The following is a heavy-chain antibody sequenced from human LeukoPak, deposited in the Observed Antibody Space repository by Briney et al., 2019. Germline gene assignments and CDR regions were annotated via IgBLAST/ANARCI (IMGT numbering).Heavy chain of an antibody. J-gene: IGHJ4*02. CDR2: VHTTTGNT. Sequence: SETLSLTCNVDTINNYHWGWVRQSAGTGLEWIGRVHTTTGNTFANPSLWGRVSVSVDTARNQFVLKLTSMTAADTAVYHCAREIRNIAEYYFDYWGQGVTATDSS. D-gene: IGHD1-14*01. CDR3: AREIRNIAEYYFDY. CDR1: DTINNYH. V-gene: IGHV4-4*07.